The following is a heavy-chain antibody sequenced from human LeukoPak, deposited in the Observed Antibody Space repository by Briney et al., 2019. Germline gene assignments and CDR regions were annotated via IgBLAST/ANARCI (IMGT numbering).Heavy chain of an antibody. V-gene: IGHV4-59*08. D-gene: IGHD3-3*01. CDR2: IYETGHT. CDR1: GGSINNYY. Sequence: SETLSLTCTVSGGSINNYYWSWIRQPPGKGLEWIAYIYETGHTGYNPFLKTRVTISLDTSKNQFSLKLNSVTAADTAVYYCARQNYDFWSGYYYFDYWGQGTLVTVSS. J-gene: IGHJ4*02. CDR3: ARQNYDFWSGYYYFDY.